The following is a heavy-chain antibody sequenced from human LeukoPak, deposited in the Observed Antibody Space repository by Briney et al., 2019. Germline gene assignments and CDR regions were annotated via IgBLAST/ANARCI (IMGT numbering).Heavy chain of an antibody. CDR2: IIPIFGTA. Sequence: ASVKVSCKASGGTFSSYAISWVRQAPGQGLEWMGRIIPIFGTANYAQKFQGRVTITTEESTSTAYMELRSLRSEDTAVYYRARDWSGYSYGYYFDYWGQGTLSPSPQ. J-gene: IGHJ4*02. CDR1: GGTFSSYA. D-gene: IGHD5-18*01. V-gene: IGHV1-69*05. CDR3: ARDWSGYSYGYYFDY.